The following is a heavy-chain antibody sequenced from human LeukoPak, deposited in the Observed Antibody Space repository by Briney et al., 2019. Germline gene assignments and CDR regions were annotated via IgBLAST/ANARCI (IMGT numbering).Heavy chain of an antibody. CDR2: LSASGGST. CDR1: GLTFSRYV. V-gene: IGHV3-23*01. Sequence: GGSLRLSCASSGLTFSRYVMGWVRLAPGKGLEWVSTLSASGGSTFYAASVKGRFTVSRDNSKNTLFLQMNTLRAEDTAVYYCATLYGDYNWYFDLWGRGTLVTVSS. D-gene: IGHD4-17*01. J-gene: IGHJ2*01. CDR3: ATLYGDYNWYFDL.